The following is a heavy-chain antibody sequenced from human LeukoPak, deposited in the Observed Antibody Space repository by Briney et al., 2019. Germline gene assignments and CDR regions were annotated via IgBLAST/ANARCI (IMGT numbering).Heavy chain of an antibody. CDR3: ARDPQHSWFDP. CDR1: GFTFSNYW. J-gene: IGHJ5*02. Sequence: GGSLRLSCAASGFTFSNYWMTWVRQAPGKGLEWVANIKQDGSEKYYVASVEGRFTISRDNAKNSLYLQMNSLRAEDTAVYYCARDPQHSWFDPWGQGTLVTVSS. V-gene: IGHV3-7*05. CDR2: IKQDGSEK.